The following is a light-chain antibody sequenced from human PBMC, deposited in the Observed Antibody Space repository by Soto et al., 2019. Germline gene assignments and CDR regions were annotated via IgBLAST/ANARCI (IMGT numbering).Light chain of an antibody. CDR3: CSYAGNKIHYV. CDR2: EVS. Sequence: QSVLNQPASGSGSHGQSISIACAGTSSDVGNFNLVSWYQHHPGKAPKLMIFEVSKRPSGVSNRYSGSKPGNTASLTISGLQAEDEADYYCCSYAGNKIHYVFGTGTKVTVL. J-gene: IGLJ1*01. CDR1: SSDVGNFNL. V-gene: IGLV2-23*02.